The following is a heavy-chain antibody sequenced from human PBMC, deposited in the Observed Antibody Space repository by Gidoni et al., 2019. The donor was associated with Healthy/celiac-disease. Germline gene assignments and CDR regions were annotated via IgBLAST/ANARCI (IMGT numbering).Heavy chain of an antibody. CDR2: INHSGST. J-gene: IGHJ4*02. CDR3: ARGAGITIFGVVIRGGYFDY. V-gene: IGHV4-34*01. CDR1: GGSFSGYY. Sequence: QVQLQQWGAGLLKPSETLSLTCAVYGGSFSGYYWSWIRQPPGKGLEWIGEINHSGSTNDNPSLKSRVTISVDTSKNQFSLKLSSVTAADTAVYYCARGAGITIFGVVIRGGYFDYWGQGTLVTVSS. D-gene: IGHD3-3*01.